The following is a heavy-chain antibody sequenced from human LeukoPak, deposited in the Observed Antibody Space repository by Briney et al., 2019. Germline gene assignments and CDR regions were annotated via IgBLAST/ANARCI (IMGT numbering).Heavy chain of an antibody. CDR3: ARYYRDYSNYVRWFDP. J-gene: IGHJ5*02. V-gene: IGHV4-30-2*01. CDR2: IYRSGST. D-gene: IGHD4-11*01. CDR1: GGSISSGGYY. Sequence: SETLSLTCTVSGGSISSGGYYWSWIRQPPGKGLEWIGYIYRSGSTYYNPSLKSRVTISVDRSKNQFSLKLSSVTAADTAVYYCARYYRDYSNYVRWFDPWGQGTLVTVSS.